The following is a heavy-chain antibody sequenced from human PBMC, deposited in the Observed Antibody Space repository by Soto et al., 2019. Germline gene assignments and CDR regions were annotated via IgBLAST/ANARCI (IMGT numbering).Heavy chain of an antibody. D-gene: IGHD3-10*01. CDR2: ISGSGGST. J-gene: IGHJ6*02. CDR3: AKGKGVMVRGVKYYYGMDV. CDR1: GFTFSSYA. V-gene: IGHV3-23*01. Sequence: GGSLRLSCAASGFTFSSYAMSWVRQAPGKGLEWVSAISGSGGSTYYADSVKGRFTISRDNSKNTLYLQMNSLRAEDTAVYYCAKGKGVMVRGVKYYYGMDVWGQGTTVTVSS.